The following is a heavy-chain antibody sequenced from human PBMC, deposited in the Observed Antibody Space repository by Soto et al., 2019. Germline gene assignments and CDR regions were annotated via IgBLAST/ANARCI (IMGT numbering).Heavy chain of an antibody. CDR3: ARLVGAGSSSRCLGFDP. CDR1: GYTFTGYY. J-gene: IGHJ5*02. V-gene: IGHV1-2*04. CDR2: INPNSGGT. Sequence: QVQLVQSGAEVKKPGASVKVSCKASGYTFTGYYMHWVRQAPGQGLEWMGWINPNSGGTNYAQKFQGWVTMTRDTSISTAYMELSRLRSDDTAVYYCARLVGAGSSSRCLGFDPWGQGTLVTVSS. D-gene: IGHD6-6*01.